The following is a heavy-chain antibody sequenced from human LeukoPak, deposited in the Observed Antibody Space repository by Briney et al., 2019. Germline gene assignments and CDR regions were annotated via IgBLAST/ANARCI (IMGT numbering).Heavy chain of an antibody. V-gene: IGHV4-34*01. Sequence: SETLSLTCAVYGGSFSGYYWSWIRQPPGKGLEWIGTISYSGTTYYSPSLKSRVTISLDTSKNQFSLKLSSVTAADTAIYYCARDFGSSSTVYYYYYMDFWGKGTTVTVSS. CDR1: GGSFSGYY. J-gene: IGHJ6*03. CDR2: ISYSGTT. D-gene: IGHD6-6*01. CDR3: ARDFGSSSTVYYYYYMDF.